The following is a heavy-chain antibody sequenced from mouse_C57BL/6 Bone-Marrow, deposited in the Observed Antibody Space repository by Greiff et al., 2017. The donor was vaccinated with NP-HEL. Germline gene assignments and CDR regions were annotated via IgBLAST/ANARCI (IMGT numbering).Heavy chain of an antibody. CDR2: IYPRSGNT. V-gene: IGHV1-81*01. Sequence: VHLVESGAELARPGASVKLSCKASGYTFTSYGISWVKQRTGQGLEWIGEIYPRSGNTYYNEKFKGKATLTADKSSSTAYMELRSLTSEDSAVYFCARWDYYGSSPFDYWGQGTTLTVSS. CDR3: ARWDYYGSSPFDY. D-gene: IGHD1-1*01. CDR1: GYTFTSYG. J-gene: IGHJ2*01.